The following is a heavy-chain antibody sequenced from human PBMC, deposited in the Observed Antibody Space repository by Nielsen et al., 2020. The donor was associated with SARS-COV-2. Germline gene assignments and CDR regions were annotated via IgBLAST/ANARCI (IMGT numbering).Heavy chain of an antibody. V-gene: IGHV3-23*01. D-gene: IGHD6-19*01. CDR1: GFTFNNFA. J-gene: IGHJ6*02. CDR3: ARETSSGWYRYYYYGMDV. Sequence: GESLKISCAASGFTFNNFAMSWVRQAPGKGLEWVSTISGSDDSTYYADSVKGRFTISRDDSKNTLYLQMNSLRAEDTAVYYCARETSSGWYRYYYYGMDVWGQGTTVTVSS. CDR2: ISGSDDST.